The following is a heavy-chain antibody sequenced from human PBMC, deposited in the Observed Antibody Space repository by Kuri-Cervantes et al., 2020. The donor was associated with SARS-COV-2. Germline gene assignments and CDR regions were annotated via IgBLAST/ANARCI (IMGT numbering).Heavy chain of an antibody. Sequence: GESLKISCAASGFTFSSYSMNWVRQAPGKGLEWVSVISGSGYPIYYVDSVKGRFTISRDNSRNTLYLQMNSLRAEDTAVYYCAKGGTTVTDFDYWGQGTLVTVSS. CDR2: ISGSGYPI. CDR1: GFTFSSYS. J-gene: IGHJ4*02. D-gene: IGHD4-17*01. V-gene: IGHV3-23*01. CDR3: AKGGTTVTDFDY.